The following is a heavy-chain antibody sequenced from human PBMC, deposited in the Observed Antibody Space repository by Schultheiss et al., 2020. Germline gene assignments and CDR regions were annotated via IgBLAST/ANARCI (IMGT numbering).Heavy chain of an antibody. Sequence: GGSLRLSCAVSGFTFNNFAMGWVRQAPGKGLEWVSAISGNGRNTFYVHSVKRRFTISRDNSRNTLYLQMSSLRAEDTALYYCAKLSAFHYGGKTYIDYWGQGTLLTVSS. CDR3: AKLSAFHYGGKTYIDY. V-gene: IGHV3-23*01. J-gene: IGHJ4*02. CDR1: GFTFNNFA. D-gene: IGHD4-23*01. CDR2: ISGNGRNT.